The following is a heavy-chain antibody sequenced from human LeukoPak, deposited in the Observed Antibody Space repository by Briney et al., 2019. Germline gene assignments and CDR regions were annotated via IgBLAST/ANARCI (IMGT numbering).Heavy chain of an antibody. J-gene: IGHJ4*02. CDR1: GFAFGTYA. V-gene: IGHV3-23*01. D-gene: IGHD3-10*01. CDR3: ARDPYNTILYRLAH. Sequence: PGRSLRLSCAGSGFAFGTYAMSWVRQAAGMGLGWVSSISADGQVTYYADSVEGRFTFSRENSKSTLYLQLNSLRAEDTATYYCARDPYNTILYRLAHWGQGTLVTVSS. CDR2: ISADGQVT.